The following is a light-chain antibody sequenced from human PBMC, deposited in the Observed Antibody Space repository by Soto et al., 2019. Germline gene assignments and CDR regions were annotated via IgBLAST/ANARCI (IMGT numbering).Light chain of an antibody. V-gene: IGKV1-39*01. J-gene: IGKJ1*01. CDR1: QIIRTY. CDR2: GAS. CDR3: QQSSSPPWT. Sequence: DIQMTQSPSSLSASVGARVTITCRASQIIRTYLHWYQHKPGKAPKLLIYGASSLHSGVPSRFSGSGSGTEFTLTISSLQPEDFATYYCQQSSSPPWTFGPGTTVEIK.